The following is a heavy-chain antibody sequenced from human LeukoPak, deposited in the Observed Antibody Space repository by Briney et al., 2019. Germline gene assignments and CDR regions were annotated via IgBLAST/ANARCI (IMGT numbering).Heavy chain of an antibody. D-gene: IGHD3-22*01. V-gene: IGHV3-66*01. CDR2: IYSGDRA. CDR1: GITVRSNY. CDR3: ARGTLIVGYFDY. J-gene: IGHJ4*02. Sequence: PGESLRLSCAASGITVRSNYMNWVTQPPGKGLEWVSVIYSGDRAYYADSVKDRFTISRDNSKNTLYLQMKSLRAEDTAVYFCARGTLIVGYFDYWGQGTLVTVSS.